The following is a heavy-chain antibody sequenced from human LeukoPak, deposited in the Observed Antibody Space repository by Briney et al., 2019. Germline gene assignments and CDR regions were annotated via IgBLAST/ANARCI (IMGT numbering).Heavy chain of an antibody. CDR2: ISYDGSNK. J-gene: IGHJ4*02. D-gene: IGHD1-26*01. CDR1: GFTFSSYG. CDR3: AKDPELPEGY. Sequence: PGGSLRLSCAASGFTFSSYGMHWVRQAPGKGLEWVAVISYDGSNKYYADSVKGRFTISRDNSKNTLYLQMNSLRAEDTAVHYCAKDPELPEGYWGQGTLVTVSS. V-gene: IGHV3-30*18.